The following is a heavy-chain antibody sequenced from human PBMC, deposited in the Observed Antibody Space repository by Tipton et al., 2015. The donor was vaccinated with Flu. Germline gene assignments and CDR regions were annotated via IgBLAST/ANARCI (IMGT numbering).Heavy chain of an antibody. Sequence: TLSLTCTVSGGSISSSSRYWGWIRQAPGRGLEWVGSIYYTGYPYYNSSLKSRLAMSIDTSKKQFSLRLSSVTAADTAVYYCAKVLFGWVESWAQGTLVTVSS. J-gene: IGHJ5*01. CDR1: GGSISSSSRY. CDR2: IYYTGYP. D-gene: IGHD3-16*01. CDR3: AKVLFGWVES. V-gene: IGHV4-39*07.